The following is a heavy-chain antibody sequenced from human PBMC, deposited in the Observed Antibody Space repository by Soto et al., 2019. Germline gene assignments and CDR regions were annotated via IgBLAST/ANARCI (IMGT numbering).Heavy chain of an antibody. J-gene: IGHJ6*03. CDR3: ARQYRNYYYYMDV. D-gene: IGHD3-16*02. V-gene: IGHV5-51*01. Sequence: PGESLNVSCKGSGYSFTSYWIGWVRQMPGKGLEWMGIIYPGDSDTRYSPSFQGQVTISADKSISTAYLQWSSLKASDTAMYYCARQYRNYYYYMDVWGKGTTVTVSS. CDR2: IYPGDSDT. CDR1: GYSFTSYW.